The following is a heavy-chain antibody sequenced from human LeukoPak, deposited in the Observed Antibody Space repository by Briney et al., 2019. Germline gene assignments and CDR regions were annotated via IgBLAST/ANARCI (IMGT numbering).Heavy chain of an antibody. Sequence: ASVKVSCKASGGTFSSYAISWVRQAPGQGLEWMGRINPDSGGTNYAQKFQGRVTMTRDTSIFTAYMELTRLRSDDTAVYYCAKDSYDSSGYQFDYWGQGTLVTVSS. V-gene: IGHV1-2*02. CDR2: INPDSGGT. CDR1: GGTFSSYA. J-gene: IGHJ4*02. D-gene: IGHD3-22*01. CDR3: AKDSYDSSGYQFDY.